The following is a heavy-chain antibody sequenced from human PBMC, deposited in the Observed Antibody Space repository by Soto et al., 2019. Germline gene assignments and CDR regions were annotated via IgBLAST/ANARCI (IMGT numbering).Heavy chain of an antibody. D-gene: IGHD3-3*01. CDR3: ARVPRYYDFWSGYKPVYYYYGMDV. Sequence: SETLSLTCAVYGGSFGGYYWIWIRQPPGKGLEWIGEINHSGSTNYNPSLKSRVTISVDTSKNQFSLKLSSVTAADTAVYYCARVPRYYDFWSGYKPVYYYYGMDVWGQGTTVTVSS. CDR1: GGSFGGYY. CDR2: INHSGST. V-gene: IGHV4-34*01. J-gene: IGHJ6*02.